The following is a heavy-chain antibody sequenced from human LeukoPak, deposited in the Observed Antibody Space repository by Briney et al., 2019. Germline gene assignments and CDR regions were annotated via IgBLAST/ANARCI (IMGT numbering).Heavy chain of an antibody. Sequence: GGSLRLSCAASGFTFDDYAMHWVRQAPGKGLEWVSGISWNSGSIGYADSVKGRFTISRDNAKNSLYLQMNSLRAEGTALYYCAKDDDYCSSTSCYGAGLDPWGQGTLVTVSS. CDR3: AKDDDYCSSTSCYGAGLDP. J-gene: IGHJ5*02. V-gene: IGHV3-9*01. D-gene: IGHD2-2*01. CDR1: GFTFDDYA. CDR2: ISWNSGSI.